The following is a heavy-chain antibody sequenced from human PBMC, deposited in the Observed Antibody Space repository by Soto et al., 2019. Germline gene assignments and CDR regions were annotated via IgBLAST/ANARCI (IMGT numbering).Heavy chain of an antibody. V-gene: IGHV4-38-2*02. J-gene: IGHJ4*01. CDR1: GYSIISGSY. Sequence: LSLTCTVSGYSIISGSYWAWIRQPPGKGPEWIASIYHGGTTFYNPSLKSRITISVDTSNNQFSLKLTSVTAADTAVYYCARVHVMVVAGSTFDYWGHGTLVTVSS. CDR2: IYHGGTT. CDR3: ARVHVMVVAGSTFDY. D-gene: IGHD6-19*01.